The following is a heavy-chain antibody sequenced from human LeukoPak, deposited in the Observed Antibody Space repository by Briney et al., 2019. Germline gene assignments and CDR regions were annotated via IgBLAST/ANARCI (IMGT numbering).Heavy chain of an antibody. CDR3: ARDAYTNTRRYDH. Sequence: PGGSLRLSCAASGFTFSSYALNWVRQAPGKGLEWVSAVSGGGGRTYYADSVKGRVSISRDNSKNTLYLQMNSLRAEDTAVYYCARDAYTNTRRYDHWGQGTLVTVSS. CDR2: VSGGGGRT. V-gene: IGHV3-23*01. J-gene: IGHJ4*02. CDR1: GFTFSSYA. D-gene: IGHD2-8*01.